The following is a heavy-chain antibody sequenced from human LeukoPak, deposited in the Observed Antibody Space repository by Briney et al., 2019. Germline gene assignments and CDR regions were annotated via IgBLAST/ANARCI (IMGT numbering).Heavy chain of an antibody. CDR3: AKTRLGPDY. CDR2: ISGSGDST. Sequence: PGGSLRLSCAASGFTFSSYAMSWVRQTPGKGLEWVSGISGSGDSTYYADSVKGRFTISRDNSKNTLYLQMNSLRAEDTALYYCAKTRLGPDYWGQGTPVTVSS. J-gene: IGHJ4*02. D-gene: IGHD3-16*01. CDR1: GFTFSSYA. V-gene: IGHV3-23*01.